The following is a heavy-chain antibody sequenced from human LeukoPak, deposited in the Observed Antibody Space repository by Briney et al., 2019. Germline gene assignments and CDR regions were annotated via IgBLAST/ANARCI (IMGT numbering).Heavy chain of an antibody. CDR3: ARNGKPSAGYDILTGPPNPLDY. V-gene: IGHV1-46*01. CDR2: INPSGGST. J-gene: IGHJ4*02. D-gene: IGHD3-9*01. CDR1: GYTFTSYY. Sequence: ASVKVSCKASGYTFTSYYMHWVRQAPGQGLEWMGIINPSGGSTSYAQKFQGRVTMTRDMSTSTVYMELSSLRSEDTAVYYCARNGKPSAGYDILTGPPNPLDYWGQGTLVTVSS.